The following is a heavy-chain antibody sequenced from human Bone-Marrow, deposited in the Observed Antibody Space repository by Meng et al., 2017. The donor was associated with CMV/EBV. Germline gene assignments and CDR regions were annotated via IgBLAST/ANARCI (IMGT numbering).Heavy chain of an antibody. CDR3: ARDQVRANILRFLEWSFDY. V-gene: IGHV3-11*01. J-gene: IGHJ4*02. CDR1: FRDYY. Sequence: FRDYYMSWIRQAPGRGLEWVSYISCCSSSINYADSVRGRFIISRDNAKNSLHLQMNSLRAEDTAMYYCARDQVRANILRFLEWSFDYWDQGTLVTVSS. CDR2: ISCCSSSI. D-gene: IGHD3-3*01.